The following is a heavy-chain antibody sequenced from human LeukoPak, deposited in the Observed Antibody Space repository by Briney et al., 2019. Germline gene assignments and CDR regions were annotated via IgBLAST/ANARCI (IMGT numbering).Heavy chain of an antibody. V-gene: IGHV1-18*01. J-gene: IGHJ4*02. CDR1: GYTFTSYG. CDR2: ISAYNGNT. D-gene: IGHD3-9*01. Sequence: ASVKVSCKASGYTFTSYGISWVRQAPGQGLEWMGWISAYNGNTNYAQKLQGRVTMTTDTSTSTAYMELRSLRSDDTAVYYCARDHQGFTLTGYYPFDYWGQGTLVTVSS. CDR3: ARDHQGFTLTGYYPFDY.